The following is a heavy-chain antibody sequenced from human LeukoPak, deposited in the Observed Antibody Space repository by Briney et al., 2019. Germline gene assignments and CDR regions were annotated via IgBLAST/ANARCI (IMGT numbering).Heavy chain of an antibody. CDR1: GYTFTSYD. D-gene: IGHD2-21*02. CDR3: ARDGVFRFEVGDVYYYYMDV. Sequence: ASVKVSCKASGYTFTSYDINWVRQATGQGLEWMGWINPNSGDTKYAQKFQGRVTMTRDTSNNTVYMDLTRLIFDDTAMYYCARDGVFRFEVGDVYYYYMDVWGKGTTVIISS. V-gene: IGHV1-2*02. CDR2: INPNSGDT. J-gene: IGHJ6*03.